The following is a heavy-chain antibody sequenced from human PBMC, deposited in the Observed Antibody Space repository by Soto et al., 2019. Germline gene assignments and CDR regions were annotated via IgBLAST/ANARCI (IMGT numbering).Heavy chain of an antibody. V-gene: IGHV3-23*01. CDR1: GFPFSKYA. CDR2: LSGSGVST. CDR3: AKDQYYDSSAEIYY. D-gene: IGHD3-22*01. Sequence: GGSLRLSCAASGFPFSKYAMTWVRQAPGKGLEWVSALSGSGVSTYYADSVMGRFTISRDNSKNTLYLQMNSLRAEDTAVYYCAKDQYYDSSAEIYYWGQGTLVTVSS. J-gene: IGHJ4*02.